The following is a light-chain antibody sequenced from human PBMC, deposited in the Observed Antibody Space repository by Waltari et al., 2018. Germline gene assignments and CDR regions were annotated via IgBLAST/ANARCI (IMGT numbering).Light chain of an antibody. CDR3: QQYNNWPKT. J-gene: IGKJ1*01. Sequence: EVVMTQSPATLSVSPGERATLSCRASQGVGSSLAWYQQKAGQAPRLLIYDASTSATGIPARFSGSGSGTEFTLTISSLQSDDCAVYYCQQYNNWPKTFGQGTKVEIK. CDR1: QGVGSS. CDR2: DAS. V-gene: IGKV3-15*01.